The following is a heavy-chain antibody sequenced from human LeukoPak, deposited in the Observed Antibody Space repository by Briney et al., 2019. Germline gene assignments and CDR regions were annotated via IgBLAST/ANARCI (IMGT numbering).Heavy chain of an antibody. CDR2: VKQDGSEK. CDR1: GFTFSSYW. V-gene: IGHV3-7*01. Sequence: PGGSLRLSCAASGFTFSSYWMSWVRQAPGKGLEWVTNVKQDGSEKDYVDSVKGRFTISRDNAKNSLYLQMNSLRAEDTAVYYCARMGYYYDSSGWEAYWGQGTLVTVSS. J-gene: IGHJ4*02. D-gene: IGHD3-22*01. CDR3: ARMGYYYDSSGWEAY.